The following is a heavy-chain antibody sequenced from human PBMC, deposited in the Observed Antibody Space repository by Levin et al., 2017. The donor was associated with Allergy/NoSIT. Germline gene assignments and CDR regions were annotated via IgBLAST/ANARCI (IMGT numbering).Heavy chain of an antibody. CDR2: ISYDGSNK. V-gene: IGHV3-30*04. D-gene: IGHD3-3*01. CDR1: GFTFSSYA. J-gene: IGHJ2*01. Sequence: GGSLRLSCAASGFTFSSYAMHWVRQAPGKGLEWVAVISYDGSNKYYADSVKGRFTISRDNSKNTLYLQMNSLRAEDTAVYYCARDVTIFGLYWYFDLWGRGTLVTVSS. CDR3: ARDVTIFGLYWYFDL.